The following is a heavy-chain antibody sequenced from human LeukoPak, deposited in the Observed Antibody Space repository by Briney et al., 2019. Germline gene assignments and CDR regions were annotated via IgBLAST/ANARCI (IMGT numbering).Heavy chain of an antibody. J-gene: IGHJ3*02. CDR3: ASPAAAGEHEAFDI. Sequence: PSETLSLTCTVSGGSLSSSSYYWGWIRQPPGKGLEWIGSIYYSGSTYYNPSLRSRVTISVDTSKNQFSLKLSSVTAADTAVYYCASPAAAGEHEAFDIWGQGTMVTVSS. D-gene: IGHD6-13*01. V-gene: IGHV4-39*07. CDR2: IYYSGST. CDR1: GGSLSSSSYY.